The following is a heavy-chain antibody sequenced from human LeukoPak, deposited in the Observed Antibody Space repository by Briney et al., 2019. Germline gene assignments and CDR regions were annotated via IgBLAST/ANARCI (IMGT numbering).Heavy chain of an antibody. CDR3: AVRNDYSNYANQRRDY. CDR2: IYYSGST. J-gene: IGHJ4*02. D-gene: IGHD4-11*01. Sequence: PSETLSLTCTVSGGSISSYYWSWIRQPPGKGLEWIGYIYYSGSTNYNPSLKSRVTISVDTSKNQFSLKLSSVTAADTAVYYCAVRNDYSNYANQRRDYWGQGTLVTVSS. V-gene: IGHV4-59*08. CDR1: GGSISSYY.